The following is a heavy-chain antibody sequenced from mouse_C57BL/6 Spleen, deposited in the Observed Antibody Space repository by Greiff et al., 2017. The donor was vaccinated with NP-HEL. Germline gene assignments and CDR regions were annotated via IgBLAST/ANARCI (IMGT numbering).Heavy chain of an antibody. Sequence: QVQLQQSGAELVRPGTSVKVSCKASGYAFTNYLIEWVKQRPGQGLEWIGVINPGSGGTNYNEKFKGKATLTADKSSSTAYMQLSSLTSEDSAVYFCARAEPLYYFDYWGQGTTLTVSS. V-gene: IGHV1-54*01. D-gene: IGHD6-1*01. CDR1: GYAFTNYL. CDR3: ARAEPLYYFDY. CDR2: INPGSGGT. J-gene: IGHJ2*01.